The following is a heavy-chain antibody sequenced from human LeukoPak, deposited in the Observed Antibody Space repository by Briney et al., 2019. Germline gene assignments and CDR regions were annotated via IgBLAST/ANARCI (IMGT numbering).Heavy chain of an antibody. CDR1: GYSFTSYW. CDR2: IYPGDSDT. J-gene: IGHJ5*02. CDR3: ARSQASIGSSTSCYDP. D-gene: IGHD2-2*01. V-gene: IGHV5-51*01. Sequence: GASLKISCKGSGYSFTSYWIGWVRQMPGKGLEWMGIIYPGDSDTRYSPSFQGQVTISADKSISTAYLQWSSLKASDTAMYYCARSQASIGSSTSCYDPWGQGTLVTVSS.